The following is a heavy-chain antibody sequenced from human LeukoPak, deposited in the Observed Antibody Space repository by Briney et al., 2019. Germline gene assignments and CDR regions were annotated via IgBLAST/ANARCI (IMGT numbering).Heavy chain of an antibody. V-gene: IGHV4-31*03. D-gene: IGHD3-22*01. CDR1: GGSISTGHYY. J-gene: IGHJ4*02. Sequence: SQTLSLTCTVSGGSISTGHYYWSWIRQHPEKGLEWIGYIYYSGNTYYNPSLKTRVTVSLDTSKNQFSLKLSSVTAADTAVYYCARGKVGDSSGPFYYWGQGTLVTVSS. CDR3: ARGKVGDSSGPFYY. CDR2: IYYSGNT.